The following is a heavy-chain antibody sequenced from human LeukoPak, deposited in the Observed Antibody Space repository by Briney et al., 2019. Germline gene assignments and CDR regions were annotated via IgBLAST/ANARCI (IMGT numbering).Heavy chain of an antibody. CDR3: ARDQRPYCGGECYCAIDL. CDR2: IGHTGSPA. D-gene: IGHD2-21*01. J-gene: IGHJ3*01. Sequence: GGSLRLSCEASGFTFSSHSMTWVRQAPGKTLEWISYIGHTGSPAHYADSVRGRFTIPRDNAKNSLYLQMISLTVEDTAVYYCARDQRPYCGGECYCAIDLWGRETFVTVSS. V-gene: IGHV3-48*01. CDR1: GFTFSSHS.